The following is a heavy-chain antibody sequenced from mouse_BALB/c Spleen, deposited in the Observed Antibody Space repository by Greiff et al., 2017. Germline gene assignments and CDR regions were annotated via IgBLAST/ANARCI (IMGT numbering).Heavy chain of an antibody. D-gene: IGHD2-10*02. J-gene: IGHJ4*01. V-gene: IGHV5-6*01. CDR2: ISSGGSYT. Sequence: EVHLVESGGDLVKPGGSLKLSCAASGFTFSSYGMSWVRQTPDKRLEWVATISSGGSYTYYPDSVKGRFTISRDNAKNTLYLQMSSLKSEDTAMYYCARLYGNSYAMDYWGQGTSVTVSS. CDR3: ARLYGNSYAMDY. CDR1: GFTFSSYG.